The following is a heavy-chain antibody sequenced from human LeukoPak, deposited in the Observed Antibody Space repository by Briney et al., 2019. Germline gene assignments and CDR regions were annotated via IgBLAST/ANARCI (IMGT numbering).Heavy chain of an antibody. V-gene: IGHV1-69*13. CDR3: ASPGHQGWYYFDY. CDR2: IIPIFGTA. D-gene: IGHD6-19*01. Sequence: SVKVSCKASGGTFSSYVISWVRQAPGQGLEWMGGIIPIFGTANYAQKFQGRVTITADESTSTAYMELSSLRSEDTAVYCCASPGHQGWYYFDYWGQGTLVTVSS. CDR1: GGTFSSYV. J-gene: IGHJ4*02.